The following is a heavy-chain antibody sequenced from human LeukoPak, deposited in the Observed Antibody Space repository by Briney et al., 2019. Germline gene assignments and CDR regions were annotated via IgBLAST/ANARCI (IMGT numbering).Heavy chain of an antibody. CDR2: IYYSGST. Sequence: PSQTLSLTCTVSGGSISSGGYYWSWIRQHPGKGLEWIGYIYYSGSTYYNPSLKSRVTISVDTSKNQFSLKLSSVTAADTAVYYCARGSYDSGYPYYYYYGMDVWGQGTTVTVSS. CDR3: ARGSYDSGYPYYYYYGMDV. CDR1: GGSISSGGYY. V-gene: IGHV4-31*03. J-gene: IGHJ6*02. D-gene: IGHD5-12*01.